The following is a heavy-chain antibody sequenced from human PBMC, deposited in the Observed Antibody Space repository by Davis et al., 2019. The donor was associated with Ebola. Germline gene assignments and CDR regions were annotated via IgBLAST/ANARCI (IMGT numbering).Heavy chain of an antibody. V-gene: IGHV3-15*01. CDR1: GFTFSNAW. J-gene: IGHJ4*02. CDR3: SRGGGSYHTDDY. CDR2: IKSKTDGGTT. D-gene: IGHD1-26*01. Sequence: GESLKISCAASGFTFSNAWMSWVRQAPGKGLEWVGRIKSKTDGGTTDYAAPVKGRFTISRDDSKNTLYLQMNSLKTEDTAVYYCSRGGGSYHTDDYWGQGTLVTVSS.